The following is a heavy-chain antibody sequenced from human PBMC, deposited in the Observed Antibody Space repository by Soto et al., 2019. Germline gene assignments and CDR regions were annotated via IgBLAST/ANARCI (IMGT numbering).Heavy chain of an antibody. Sequence: ASVKVSCKASGGTFSSYAISWVRQAPGQGLEWMGWIIPIFGTANYAQKFQGRVTITADESTSTAYMELSSLRSEDTAVYYCARGYCSSTSCSFWTVIMDVWGQGTTVTVSS. V-gene: IGHV1-69*13. CDR1: GGTFSSYA. J-gene: IGHJ6*02. CDR2: IIPIFGTA. CDR3: ARGYCSSTSCSFWTVIMDV. D-gene: IGHD2-2*01.